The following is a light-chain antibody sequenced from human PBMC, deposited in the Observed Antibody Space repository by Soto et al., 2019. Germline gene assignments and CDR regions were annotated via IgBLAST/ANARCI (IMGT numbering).Light chain of an antibody. J-gene: IGKJ2*01. V-gene: IGKV3-20*01. CDR2: GAS. CDR3: QQYSSSPTFT. CDR1: QSVSSSY. Sequence: EIVLTQSPGTLSLSPGERATLSSRASQSVSSSYLAWYQQKPGQAPRLLIYGASSRATGIPDRFSGSGSGTDFTLTISRLEPEDFAVYYCQQYSSSPTFTFGQGTKLEIK.